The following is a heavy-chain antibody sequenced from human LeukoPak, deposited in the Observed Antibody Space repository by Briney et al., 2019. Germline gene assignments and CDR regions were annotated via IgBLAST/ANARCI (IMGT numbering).Heavy chain of an antibody. CDR1: GFIFSDYW. D-gene: IGHD3-16*01. J-gene: IGHJ4*02. Sequence: PGGSLRLSCAASGFIFSDYWMHWVRQGPGKGLVWVSRIKSDGSSTSYAESVKGRFTISRDNAENTVYVHMNSLRDEDTAVYYCARGGRYAYFLDYWGQGTLVTVSS. CDR3: ARGGRYAYFLDY. V-gene: IGHV3-74*01. CDR2: IKSDGSST.